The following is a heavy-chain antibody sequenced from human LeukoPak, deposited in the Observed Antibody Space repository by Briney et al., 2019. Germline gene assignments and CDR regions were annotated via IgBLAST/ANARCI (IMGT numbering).Heavy chain of an antibody. J-gene: IGHJ4*02. CDR3: ARGTLRAGSGTRYYFDY. Sequence: ASVKVSCKASGYTFTGYYMHWVRQAPGQGLEWMGWINPNSGGTNYAQKFQGWVTMTRDTSISTAYMELSRLRSDDTAAYYCARGTLRAGSGTRYYFDYWGQGTLVTVSS. V-gene: IGHV1-2*04. CDR2: INPNSGGT. D-gene: IGHD2-2*01. CDR1: GYTFTGYY.